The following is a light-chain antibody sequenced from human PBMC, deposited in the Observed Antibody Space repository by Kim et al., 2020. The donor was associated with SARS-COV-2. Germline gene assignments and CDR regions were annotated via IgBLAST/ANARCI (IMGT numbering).Light chain of an antibody. Sequence: LTQPASVSGSLGQSITISCTGTSSDVVGDNYVSWYQQHPGKAPKVMIYAVSNRPSGVSNRFSGSKSGNTASLTISGLQAEDEADYYCSSRSSSSTRVFGGGTKLTVL. J-gene: IGLJ3*02. CDR3: SSRSSSSTRV. CDR1: SSDVVGDNY. CDR2: AVS. V-gene: IGLV2-14*03.